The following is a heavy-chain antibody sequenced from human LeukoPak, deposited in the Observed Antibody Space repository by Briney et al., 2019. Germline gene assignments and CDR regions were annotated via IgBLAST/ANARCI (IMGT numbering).Heavy chain of an antibody. CDR2: ISGSGCTT. J-gene: IGHJ4*02. CDR3: AKTLWGGFDY. D-gene: IGHD3-16*01. Sequence: SLRLLCAASGFIFSHYAMTWVRQAPGKGLECVSDISGSGCTTFYADSVKGRFTISRDNSKNTLYLQMNSLTAEDTAVYYCAKTLWGGFDYWGQGILVTVSS. V-gene: IGHV3-23*01. CDR1: GFIFSHYA.